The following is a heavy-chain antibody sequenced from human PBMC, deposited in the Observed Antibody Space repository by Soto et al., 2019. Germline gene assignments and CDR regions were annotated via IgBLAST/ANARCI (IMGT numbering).Heavy chain of an antibody. CDR2: IWYDGSNE. D-gene: IGHD2-2*01. J-gene: IGHJ6*02. CDR3: TRGYCSSYSCYGAAMDV. Sequence: VQLVESGGGVVQPGRSLRLSCAASGFTFSSYGMHWVRQAPGKGLEWVAVIWYDGSNEDYVDSVKGRFTISRDNSSNMLYLEMNRLRAEDTAIYYCTRGYCSSYSCYGAAMDVWGQGTTITVAS. CDR1: GFTFSSYG. V-gene: IGHV3-33*01.